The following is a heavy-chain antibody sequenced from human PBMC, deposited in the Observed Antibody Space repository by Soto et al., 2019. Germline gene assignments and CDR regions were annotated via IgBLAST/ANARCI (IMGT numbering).Heavy chain of an antibody. CDR2: ISGSGGST. CDR3: AKAPDYYSYGSQHYFDY. CDR1: GFTFSSYA. Sequence: GGSLRLSCAASGFTFSSYAMSWVRQAPGKGLEWVSAISGSGGSTYYADSVKGRFTISRDNSKNTLYLQMNSLRAEDTAVYYCAKAPDYYSYGSQHYFDYWGQGTLVTVSS. D-gene: IGHD5-18*01. V-gene: IGHV3-23*01. J-gene: IGHJ4*02.